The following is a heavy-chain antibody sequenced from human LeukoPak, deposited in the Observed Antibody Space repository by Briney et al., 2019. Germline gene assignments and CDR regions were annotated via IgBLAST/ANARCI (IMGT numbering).Heavy chain of an antibody. J-gene: IGHJ5*02. CDR2: ISYDGSNK. V-gene: IGHV3-30-3*01. D-gene: IGHD4-17*01. CDR3: ARETTAPYNWFDP. CDR1: GFTFSSYA. Sequence: GGSLRLSCAASGFTFSSYAMHWVRQAPGKGLEWVAVISYDGSNKYYADSVKGRFTISRDNSKNTLYLQMNSLRAEDTAVYYCARETTAPYNWFDPWGQGTLVTVSS.